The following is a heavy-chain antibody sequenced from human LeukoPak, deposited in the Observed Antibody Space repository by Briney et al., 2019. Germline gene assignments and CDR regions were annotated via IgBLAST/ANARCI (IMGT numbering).Heavy chain of an antibody. CDR3: ARDKKEMQYYFDY. CDR1: GYTFTGYY. D-gene: IGHD6-19*01. CDR2: INPNSGGT. V-gene: IGHV1-2*02. J-gene: IGHJ4*02. Sequence: ASVKVSCKASGYTFTGYYMHWVRQAPGQGLEWMGWINPNSGGTNYAQKFRGRVTMTRDTSISTAYMELNRLTSDDTAVYYCARDKKEMQYYFDYWGQGTLVTVSS.